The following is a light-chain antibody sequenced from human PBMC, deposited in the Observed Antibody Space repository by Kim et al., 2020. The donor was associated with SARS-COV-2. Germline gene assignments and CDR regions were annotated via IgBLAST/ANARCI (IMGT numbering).Light chain of an antibody. V-gene: IGKV3-20*01. J-gene: IGKJ4*01. CDR1: QSVSSSY. CDR3: QQYGSSLALT. Sequence: LGGRATLSCRSSQSVSSSYLAWYQQKPGQAPRLLIYGASSRATGIPDRFSGSGSGTDFTLTISRPEPEDFAVYYCQQYGSSLALTFGGGTKVDIK. CDR2: GAS.